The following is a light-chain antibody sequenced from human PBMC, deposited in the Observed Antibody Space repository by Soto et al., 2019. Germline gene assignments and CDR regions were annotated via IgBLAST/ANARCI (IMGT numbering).Light chain of an antibody. CDR1: SSDVGGYAY. Sequence: QSALTQPASVSGSPGQSITISCTGTSSDVGGYAYVSWYQQYPGKAPKLVISEVSNRPSGVSHRFSGSRSGNTASLTISGLQAEDEADYYCSSYAGSSNWVFGGGTQLTVL. J-gene: IGLJ3*02. V-gene: IGLV2-14*01. CDR2: EVS. CDR3: SSYAGSSNWV.